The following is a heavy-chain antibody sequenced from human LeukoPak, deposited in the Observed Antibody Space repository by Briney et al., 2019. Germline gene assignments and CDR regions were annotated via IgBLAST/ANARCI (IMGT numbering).Heavy chain of an antibody. Sequence: SETLSLTCTVSGGPISSYYWSWIRQPPGKGLEWIGYIFYSGRTNSNRSRQSRVTISVDTSKNQFSLKLSSVPAADTAVYYCARVAGYDFWSGVRDYYFYMDVWGKGTTVTVSS. CDR3: ARVAGYDFWSGVRDYYFYMDV. CDR2: IFYSGRT. J-gene: IGHJ6*03. V-gene: IGHV4-59*01. CDR1: GGPISSYY. D-gene: IGHD3-3*01.